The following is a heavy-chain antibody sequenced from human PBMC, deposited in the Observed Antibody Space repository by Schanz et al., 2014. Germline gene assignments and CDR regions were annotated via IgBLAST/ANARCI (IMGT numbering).Heavy chain of an antibody. D-gene: IGHD6-13*01. CDR1: GYTFTSHG. Sequence: VQLEQSGAEVKKPGSSVKVSCKASGYTFTSHGISWVRQAPGRRLEWMGWINTASGNTRYSEAFQGRVTMTRDTSATTAYMELSSLTSEDTAVYYCARDGVDAAAGGNYWGQGTLVTVSS. CDR2: INTASGNT. V-gene: IGHV1-3*04. CDR3: ARDGVDAAAGGNY. J-gene: IGHJ4*02.